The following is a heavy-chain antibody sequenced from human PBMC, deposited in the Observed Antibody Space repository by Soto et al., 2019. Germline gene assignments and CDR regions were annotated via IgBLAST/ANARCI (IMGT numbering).Heavy chain of an antibody. CDR3: ARAVGSCSGGSCYYNWFDP. CDR1: GYTFTSYY. Sequence: ASVKVSCKASGYTFTSYYMHWVRQAPGQGLEWMGIINPSGGSTSYAQKFQGRVTMTRDTSTSTVYMELSSLRSEDTAVYYCARAVGSCSGGSCYYNWFDPWGQGTLVTVSS. CDR2: INPSGGST. D-gene: IGHD2-15*01. V-gene: IGHV1-46*01. J-gene: IGHJ5*02.